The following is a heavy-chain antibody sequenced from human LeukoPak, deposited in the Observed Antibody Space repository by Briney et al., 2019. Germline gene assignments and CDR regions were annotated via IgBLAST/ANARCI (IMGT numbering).Heavy chain of an antibody. CDR2: ISSSDSTI. CDR1: GFTFSDYY. Sequence: GGSLRLSCAASGFTFSDYYMSWIRQAPGKGLEWVSYISSSDSTIYYADSVKGRFTISRDNAKNTLYLQMNSLRAEDTAVYYCARRSGIAVAGAFDYWGQGTLVTVSS. J-gene: IGHJ4*02. CDR3: ARRSGIAVAGAFDY. D-gene: IGHD6-19*01. V-gene: IGHV3-11*01.